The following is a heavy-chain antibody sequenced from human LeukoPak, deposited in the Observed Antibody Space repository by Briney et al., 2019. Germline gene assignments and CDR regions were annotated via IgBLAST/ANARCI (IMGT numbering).Heavy chain of an antibody. D-gene: IGHD3-10*01. V-gene: IGHV1-18*01. CDR2: ISAYNGNS. J-gene: IGHJ3*02. CDR3: ARTRSRFGELYDAYDI. Sequence: AASVKVSCKASGYTFTNYGITWVRQAPGQGLEWMGWISAYNGNSNYAQKFQGRGTMTTDTSTSTVYMELRSLISDDTAVYHCARTRSRFGELYDAYDIWGQGTMVTVSS. CDR1: GYTFTNYG.